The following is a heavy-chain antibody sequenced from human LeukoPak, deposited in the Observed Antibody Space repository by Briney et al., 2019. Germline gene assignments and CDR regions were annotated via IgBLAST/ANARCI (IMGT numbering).Heavy chain of an antibody. V-gene: IGHV4-39*01. CDR3: ARQLGYCSSTSCYADKVDY. J-gene: IGHJ4*02. CDR2: IYYSGST. D-gene: IGHD2-2*01. CDR1: GGSISSSSYY. Sequence: KPSETPSLTCTVSGGSISSSSYYWGWIRQPPGKGLEWIGSIYYSGSTYYNPSLKSRVTISVDTSKNQFSLKLSSVTAADTAVYYCARQLGYCSSTSCYADKVDYWGQETLVTVSS.